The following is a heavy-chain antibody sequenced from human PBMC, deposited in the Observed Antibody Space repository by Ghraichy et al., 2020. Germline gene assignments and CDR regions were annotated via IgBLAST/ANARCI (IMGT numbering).Heavy chain of an antibody. D-gene: IGHD3-22*01. V-gene: IGHV1-2*02. CDR2: INPNSGGT. CDR1: GYTFTGYY. J-gene: IGHJ4*02. CDR3: ARDVYYYDSSGYPGSFDY. Sequence: VKVSCKASGYTFTGYYMHWVRQAPGQGLEWMGWINPNSGGTNYAQKFQGRVTMTRDTSISTAYMELSRLRSDDTAVYYCARDVYYYDSSGYPGSFDYWGQGTLVTVSS.